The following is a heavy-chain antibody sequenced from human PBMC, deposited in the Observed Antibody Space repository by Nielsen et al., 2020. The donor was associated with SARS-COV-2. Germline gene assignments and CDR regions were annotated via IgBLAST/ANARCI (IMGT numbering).Heavy chain of an antibody. CDR2: IIPILGIA. D-gene: IGHD1-7*01. Sequence: SVKVSCKASGGTFSSYAISWVRQAPGQGLEWMGRIIPILGIANYAQKFQGRVTITADKSTSTVYMELSSLRSEDTAVYYCAREITGTTDYYGMDVWGQGTTVTVSS. CDR1: GGTFSSYA. CDR3: AREITGTTDYYGMDV. J-gene: IGHJ6*02. V-gene: IGHV1-69*04.